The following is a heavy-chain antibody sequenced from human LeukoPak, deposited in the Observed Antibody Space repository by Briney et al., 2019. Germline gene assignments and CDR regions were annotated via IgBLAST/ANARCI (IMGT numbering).Heavy chain of an antibody. CDR1: GFTFSNYA. J-gene: IGHJ4*02. V-gene: IGHV3-30-3*01. CDR2: MSYDGSNK. Sequence: PGRSLRLSCAASGFTFSNYAMHWVRQAPGKGREWVALMSYDGSNKFYADSVKGRFTISRDNSKSTLYLQMNSLKAEDTAVYYCARGGVTTMTLRDLWLDYWGQGTLVTVSS. CDR3: ARGGVTTMTLRDLWLDY. D-gene: IGHD4-17*01.